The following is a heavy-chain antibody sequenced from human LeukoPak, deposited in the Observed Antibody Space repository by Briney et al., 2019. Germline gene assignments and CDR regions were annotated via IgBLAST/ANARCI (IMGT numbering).Heavy chain of an antibody. CDR1: GCTFSSYW. CDR3: ARSPVVVPAAVDY. CDR2: IKQDGSEK. V-gene: IGHV3-7*01. D-gene: IGHD2-2*01. Sequence: GGSLRLSCAASGCTFSSYWMSWVRQAPGKGLEWVANIKQDGSEKYYVDSVKGRFTISRDNAKNSLYLQMNSLRAEDTAVYYCARSPVVVPAAVDYWGQGTLVTVSS. J-gene: IGHJ4*02.